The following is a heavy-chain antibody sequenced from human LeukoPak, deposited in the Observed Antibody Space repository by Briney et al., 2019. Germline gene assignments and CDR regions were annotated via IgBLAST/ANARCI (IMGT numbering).Heavy chain of an antibody. V-gene: IGHV3-23*01. Sequence: GGSLRLSCAAPGITFSSYAMTWVRQAPGKGLEWVSATSGSGVNTYYADSVKGRFTISRDNSKNTVYLQMNSLRAEDTAVFYCARSRYSNSWLFDYWGQGTLVTVSS. J-gene: IGHJ4*02. CDR1: GITFSSYA. CDR2: TSGSGVNT. D-gene: IGHD6-13*01. CDR3: ARSRYSNSWLFDY.